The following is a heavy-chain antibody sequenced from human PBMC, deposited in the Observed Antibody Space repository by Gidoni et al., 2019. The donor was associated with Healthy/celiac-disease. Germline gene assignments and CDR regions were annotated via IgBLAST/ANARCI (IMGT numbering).Heavy chain of an antibody. CDR2: IYYSGST. CDR1: GGPIRSYY. CDR3: ARVLTRRREFYGMDV. D-gene: IGHD3-10*01. V-gene: IGHV4-59*01. Sequence: QVQLQESGPGLVKPSETLSLTCPVSGGPIRSYYWSWIRQPPGKGLEWIGYIYYSGSTNYNPSLKSRVTISVDTSKNQFSLKLSSVTAADTAVYYCARVLTRRREFYGMDVWGQGTTVTVSS. J-gene: IGHJ6*02.